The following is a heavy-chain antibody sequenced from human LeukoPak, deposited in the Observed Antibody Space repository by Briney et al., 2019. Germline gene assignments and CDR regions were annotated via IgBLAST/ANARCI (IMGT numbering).Heavy chain of an antibody. Sequence: SETLSHTCTVSGGSISSYYWSWIRQPPGKGLEWIGYIYYSGSTNYNPSLKSRVTISVDTSKNQFSLKLSSVTAAGTAVYYCARKYNWNYSWFDPWGQGTLVTVSS. CDR2: IYYSGST. CDR1: GGSISSYY. J-gene: IGHJ5*02. D-gene: IGHD1-7*01. V-gene: IGHV4-59*01. CDR3: ARKYNWNYSWFDP.